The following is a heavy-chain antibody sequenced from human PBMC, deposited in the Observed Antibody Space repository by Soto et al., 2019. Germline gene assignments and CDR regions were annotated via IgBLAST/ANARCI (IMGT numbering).Heavy chain of an antibody. CDR1: GFTFSSYD. J-gene: IGHJ5*02. CDR3: AKDTGVVPAAVNWFDP. CDR2: ISGGGGST. D-gene: IGHD2-2*01. V-gene: IGHV3-23*01. Sequence: PGGSQRLSCAASGFTFSSYDMSWVRQAPGKGLEWVSAISGGGGSTYYADSVKGRFTISRDNSKNTLYLQMNSLRAEDTAVYYCAKDTGVVPAAVNWFDPWGQGTLVTVSS.